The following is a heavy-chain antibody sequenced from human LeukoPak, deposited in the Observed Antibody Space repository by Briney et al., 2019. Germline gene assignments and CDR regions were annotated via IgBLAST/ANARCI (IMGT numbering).Heavy chain of an antibody. J-gene: IGHJ5*01. V-gene: IGHV4-39*01. CDR1: GGSISSSNW. CDR2: IYYSGST. D-gene: IGHD2-8*01. CDR3: VSPKTNGWFDS. Sequence: SETLSLTCAVSGGSISSSNWWSWIRQPPGKGLEWIGSIYYSGSTYYNPSLKSRVTISVDTSKNQFSLKLSSVTAADTAVYYCVSPKTNGWFDSWGQGSLVTVSS.